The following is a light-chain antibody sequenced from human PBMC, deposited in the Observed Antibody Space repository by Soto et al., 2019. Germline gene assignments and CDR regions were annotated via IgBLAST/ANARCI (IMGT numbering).Light chain of an antibody. CDR3: QQYGSSPLGT. Sequence: EIVLTQSPGTLSLSPGERATLSCRASQSVSSSYLAWYQQKPGQAPRLLIYGASSRATGIPDRFSGSGSGTDFTLTISRLEPEDFAVSYCQQYGSSPLGTFGQGTRLEIK. CDR2: GAS. CDR1: QSVSSSY. V-gene: IGKV3-20*01. J-gene: IGKJ5*01.